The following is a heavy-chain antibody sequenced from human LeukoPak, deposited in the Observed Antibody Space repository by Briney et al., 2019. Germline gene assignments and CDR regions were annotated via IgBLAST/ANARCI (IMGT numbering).Heavy chain of an antibody. J-gene: IGHJ3*02. Sequence: SVKVSSKASGGTFSSYAISWVRQAPGQGLEWMGGIIPIFGTANYAQKFQGRVTITADESTSTAYMELSSLRSEDTAVYYCASSIWYATAFDIWGQGTMVTVSS. CDR1: GGTFSSYA. CDR3: ASSIWYATAFDI. CDR2: IIPIFGTA. V-gene: IGHV1-69*13. D-gene: IGHD6-13*01.